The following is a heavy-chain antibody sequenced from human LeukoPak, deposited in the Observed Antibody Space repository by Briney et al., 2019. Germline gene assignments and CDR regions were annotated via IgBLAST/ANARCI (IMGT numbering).Heavy chain of an antibody. CDR1: GFTFGDYS. J-gene: IGHJ5*02. D-gene: IGHD6-13*01. V-gene: IGHV3-9*01. CDR3: AKGRQQLVRLDWFDP. Sequence: GGSLRLSCAASGFTFGDYSMHWVRQAPGKGLEWVSGISWNSGSVGYADSVKGRFTISRDNAKNSLYLQMTSLRAEDTALYYCAKGRQQLVRLDWFDPWGQGTLVTVSS. CDR2: ISWNSGSV.